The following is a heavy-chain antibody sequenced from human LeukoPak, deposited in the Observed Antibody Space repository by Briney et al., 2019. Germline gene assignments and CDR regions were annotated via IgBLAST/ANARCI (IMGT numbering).Heavy chain of an antibody. Sequence: GGSLRLSCAASGFTFSSYWMSWVRQAPGKGLEWVANIKQDGSEKYYADSVKGRFTISRDNAKNSLYLQMNSLRAEDTAVYYCAREYLLLSTLFDYWGQGTLVTVSS. V-gene: IGHV3-7*01. J-gene: IGHJ4*02. D-gene: IGHD3-16*02. CDR3: AREYLLLSTLFDY. CDR2: IKQDGSEK. CDR1: GFTFSSYW.